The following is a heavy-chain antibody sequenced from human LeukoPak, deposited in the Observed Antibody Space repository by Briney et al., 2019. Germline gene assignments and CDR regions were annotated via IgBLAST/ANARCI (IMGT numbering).Heavy chain of an antibody. D-gene: IGHD3-22*01. CDR2: IYYSGST. V-gene: IGHV4-39*01. Sequence: SETLSLTCTVSGGSISSSSYYWGWIRQPPGKGLEWIGSIYYSGSTYYNPSLKSRVTISVDTSKNQFSLKLSSVTAADTAVYYCGRPRGAYDSSGYYYPWYFDLWGRGTLVTVSS. CDR3: GRPRGAYDSSGYYYPWYFDL. CDR1: GGSISSSSYY. J-gene: IGHJ2*01.